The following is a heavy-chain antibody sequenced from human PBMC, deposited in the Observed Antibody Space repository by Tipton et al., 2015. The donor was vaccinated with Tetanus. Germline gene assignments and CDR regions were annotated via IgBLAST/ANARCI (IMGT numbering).Heavy chain of an antibody. CDR2: ISYDGSNK. D-gene: IGHD3-10*01. Sequence: SLRLSCAASGFTVSSNYMSWVRQAPGKGLEWVAVISYDGSNKYYADSVKGRFTISRDNSKNTLYLQMNSLRAEDTAVYYCARAGLLGSRGVDYWGQGTLVTVSS. V-gene: IGHV3-30-3*01. J-gene: IGHJ4*02. CDR3: ARAGLLGSRGVDY. CDR1: GFTVSSNY.